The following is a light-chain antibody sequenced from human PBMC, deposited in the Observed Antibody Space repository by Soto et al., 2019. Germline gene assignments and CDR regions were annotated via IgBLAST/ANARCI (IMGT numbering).Light chain of an antibody. CDR1: QSVNTD. CDR3: QQHINRLS. CDR2: DAS. Sequence: EIVLTQSPATLSLSPGERATLSCRASQSVNTDLAWYQQKPGQAPRLLIHDASTRATGIPARFSGSGSGTDFTLTITTLEPEDFAVYYCQQHINRLSFGGGTKVDIK. J-gene: IGKJ4*01. V-gene: IGKV3-11*01.